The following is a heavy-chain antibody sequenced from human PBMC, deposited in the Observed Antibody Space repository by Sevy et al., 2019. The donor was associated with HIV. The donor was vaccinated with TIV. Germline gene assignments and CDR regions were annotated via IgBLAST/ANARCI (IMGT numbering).Heavy chain of an antibody. CDR3: AREGYGFDI. J-gene: IGHJ3*02. CDR2: TKYDGSDK. V-gene: IGHV3-7*01. CDR1: GFTFNSYW. Sequence: GGSLRLSWAASGFTFNSYWMRWVRQAPGKGREWVANTKYDGSDKNYVGSVRGRFTISRDNDKKSLYLQMNSLRAEDTAVYYCAREGYGFDIWGQGTMVTVSS.